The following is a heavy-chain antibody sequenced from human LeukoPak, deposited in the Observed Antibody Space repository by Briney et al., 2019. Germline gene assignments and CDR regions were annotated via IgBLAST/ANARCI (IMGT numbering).Heavy chain of an antibody. CDR1: GFTFSSYA. CDR3: AKDRYGDNTQYYFDY. D-gene: IGHD4-17*01. J-gene: IGHJ4*02. V-gene: IGHV3-23*01. CDR2: ISGSGGST. Sequence: GGSLRLSCAASGFTFSSYAMSWVRQAPGKGLEWVSAISGSGGSTYYADSVKGRFTISRDNSKNTLYLQMNSLRAEDTAVYYCAKDRYGDNTQYYFDYWGQGTLVTVSS.